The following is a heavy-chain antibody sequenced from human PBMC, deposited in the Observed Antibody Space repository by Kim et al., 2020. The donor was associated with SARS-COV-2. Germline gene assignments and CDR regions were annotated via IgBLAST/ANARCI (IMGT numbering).Heavy chain of an antibody. CDR2: IHSNTGNP. J-gene: IGHJ6*02. CDR3: AIDGGWSYGMDV. CDR1: GYTFTKFA. D-gene: IGHD6-19*01. Sequence: ASVKVSCKASGYTFTKFALNWVRQPPGRGLEWMGWIHSNTGNPTYARAFTGRFVFSFDTSVSAAYLQIDSLETEDTAVYYCAIDGGWSYGMDVWGQGTTVTVSS. V-gene: IGHV7-4-1*01.